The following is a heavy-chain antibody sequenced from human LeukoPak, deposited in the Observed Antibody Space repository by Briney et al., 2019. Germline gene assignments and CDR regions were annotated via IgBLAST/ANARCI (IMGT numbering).Heavy chain of an antibody. J-gene: IGHJ4*02. CDR2: INPNSGGT. D-gene: IGHD3-9*01. Sequence: ASVKVSCKASGYTFTGYYMHWVRQAPGQGLEWMGRINPNSGGTNYAQKFQGRVTMTRDTSISTAYMELSRLRSDDTDVYYCAREGTGLRYFDWNGFDYWGQGTLVTVSS. CDR1: GYTFTGYY. V-gene: IGHV1-2*05. CDR3: AREGTGLRYFDWNGFDY.